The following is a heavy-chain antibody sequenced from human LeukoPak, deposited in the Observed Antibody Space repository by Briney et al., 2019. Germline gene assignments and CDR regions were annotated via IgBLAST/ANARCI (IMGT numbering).Heavy chain of an antibody. Sequence: GGSLRLSCIASGFTFTNYWMSWVRQAPGKGLEWVASIKEDGSDKRYADAVEGRFTISRDNTKNSLYVQMSSLRAEDTAMYYCARLKDAVTIFDCWGQGILVTVSS. CDR3: ARLKDAVTIFDC. J-gene: IGHJ5*01. V-gene: IGHV3-7*01. CDR1: GFTFTNYW. CDR2: IKEDGSDK. D-gene: IGHD4-17*01.